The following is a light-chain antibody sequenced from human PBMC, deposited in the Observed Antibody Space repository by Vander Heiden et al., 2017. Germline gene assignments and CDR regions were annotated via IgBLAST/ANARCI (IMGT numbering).Light chain of an antibody. CDR2: SHN. Sequence: QSVLTQPPSASGTPGQRVTISFSGRSSNIGSNTVNWYQQHPGTAPKLLIYSHNQRPSGVPDRFSGSKSGTSASLAISGLQSEDEADYYCAAWDDNLSGWVFGGGTKLTVL. CDR3: AAWDDNLSGWV. CDR1: SSNIGSNT. J-gene: IGLJ3*02. V-gene: IGLV1-44*01.